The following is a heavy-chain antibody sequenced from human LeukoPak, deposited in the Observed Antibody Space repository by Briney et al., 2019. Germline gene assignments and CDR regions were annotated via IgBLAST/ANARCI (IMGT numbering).Heavy chain of an antibody. CDR1: GYTFTGYY. V-gene: IGHV1-2*02. J-gene: IGHJ6*03. CDR3: ARDLFARVVVPAARANYYYYMDV. CDR2: INPNSGGT. D-gene: IGHD2-2*01. Sequence: EASVKVSCKASGYTFTGYYMHWVRQAPGQGLEWMGWINPNSGGTNYAQKFQGRVTMTRDTSISTAYMELSRLRSDDTAVYYCARDLFARVVVPAARANYYYYMDVWGKGTTVTVSS.